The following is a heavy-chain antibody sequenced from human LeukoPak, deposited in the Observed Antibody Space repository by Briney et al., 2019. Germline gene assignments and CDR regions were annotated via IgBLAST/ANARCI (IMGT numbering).Heavy chain of an antibody. CDR2: ISGGSSFT. Sequence: GGSLRLSCAASGFSFSSFSMNWVRQAPGKGLEWVSYISGGSSFTYYVDSVKGRFTISRDNAKNSLYLQMNSLRAEDTAVYYCARDGVAELMSALDYWGQGILVTVSS. J-gene: IGHJ4*02. CDR3: ARDGVAELMSALDY. V-gene: IGHV3-21*06. CDR1: GFSFSSFS. D-gene: IGHD1-26*01.